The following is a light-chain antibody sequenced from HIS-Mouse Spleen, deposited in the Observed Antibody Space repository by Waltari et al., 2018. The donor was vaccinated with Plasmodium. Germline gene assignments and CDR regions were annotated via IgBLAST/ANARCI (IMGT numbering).Light chain of an antibody. V-gene: IGLV3-25*03. CDR3: QSADSSGTPNWV. Sequence: SYELTQPPSVSVSPGQTARITCSGDALPKPYAYWYQQKPGQAPVLVIYKDSERASGIPERFSGSSSGTTVTLTISGVQAEDEADYYCQSADSSGTPNWVFGGGTKLTVL. CDR2: KDS. CDR1: ALPKPY. J-gene: IGLJ3*02.